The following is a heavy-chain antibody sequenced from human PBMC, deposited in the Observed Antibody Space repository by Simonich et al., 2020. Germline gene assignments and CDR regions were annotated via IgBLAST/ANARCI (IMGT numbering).Heavy chain of an antibody. CDR2: NHPKRGGT. J-gene: IGHJ3*02. CDR3: ARGPRWTGDDAFDI. D-gene: IGHD7-27*01. CDR1: GYTFTGYY. V-gene: IGHV1-2*02. Sequence: QVQLVQSGAEVKKPGASVKVSCKASGYTFTGYYMHWVRQAPGQGLEWMGWNHPKRGGTNYAQKFQARGTMTRDPSISTAYMELSRLRSDDTAVYYCARGPRWTGDDAFDIWGQGTMVTVSS.